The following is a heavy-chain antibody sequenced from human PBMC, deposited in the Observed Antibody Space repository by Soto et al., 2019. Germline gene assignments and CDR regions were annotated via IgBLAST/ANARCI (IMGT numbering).Heavy chain of an antibody. D-gene: IGHD6-19*01. CDR3: ARLVYSSGWGGFNWFDP. CDR1: GGSISSSSYY. V-gene: IGHV4-39*01. CDR2: IYYSGST. Sequence: PSETLSLTCTVSGGSISSSSYYWGWIRQPPGKGLEWIGSIYYSGSTYYNPSLKSRVTISVDTSKNQFSLKLSSVTAADTAVYCCARLVYSSGWGGFNWFDPWGQGTLVTVSS. J-gene: IGHJ5*02.